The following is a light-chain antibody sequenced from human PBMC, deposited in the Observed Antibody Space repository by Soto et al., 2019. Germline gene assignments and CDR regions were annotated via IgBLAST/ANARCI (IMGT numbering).Light chain of an antibody. CDR1: QSVNSE. V-gene: IGKV3-15*01. Sequence: EIVMTQSPATLSLSPGERAALSCRASQSVNSELAWYQQKPGQPPRLLIFGASTRATGVPARFTGTESGSEFTLTISVIQSEDFAVHYCQQGHNWPLTFGQGTRREI. CDR3: QQGHNWPLT. CDR2: GAS. J-gene: IGKJ2*01.